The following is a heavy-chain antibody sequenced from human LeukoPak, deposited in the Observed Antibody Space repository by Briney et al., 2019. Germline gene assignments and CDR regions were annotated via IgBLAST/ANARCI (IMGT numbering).Heavy chain of an antibody. CDR3: ARAGGYSYGYYYYYGMDV. V-gene: IGHV4-59*12. D-gene: IGHD5-18*01. J-gene: IGHJ6*02. Sequence: PSETLSLTCTVSGGSISSYYWSWIRQPPGKGLEWIGYIHYSGSTNYNPSLKSRVTISVDTSKNQFSLKLSSVTAADTAVYYCARAGGYSYGYYYYYGMDVWGQGTTVTVSS. CDR1: GGSISSYY. CDR2: IHYSGST.